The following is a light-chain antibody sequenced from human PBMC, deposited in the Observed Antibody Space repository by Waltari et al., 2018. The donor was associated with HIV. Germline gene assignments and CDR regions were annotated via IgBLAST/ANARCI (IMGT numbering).Light chain of an antibody. J-gene: IGKJ2*01. Sequence: DILLPQSPGTLSLSPGESAPLSCRASQSDSSSYLAWYQQKPGQAPRLLMYGGSSRATGIPDRFSGSGSGKDFTLTISRLEPEDFAVYYCQQYGSSPPYTFGQGTKLEIK. CDR3: QQYGSSPPYT. V-gene: IGKV3-20*01. CDR1: QSDSSSY. CDR2: GGS.